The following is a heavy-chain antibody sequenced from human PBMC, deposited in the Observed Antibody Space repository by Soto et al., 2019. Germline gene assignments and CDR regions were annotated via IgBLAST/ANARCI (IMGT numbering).Heavy chain of an antibody. Sequence: QVQLVQSGAEVKKPGASVRVSCKASGYTFTSYGVSWVRQAPGQGLEWMGWISAYNGNTKYAQKLQGRLTMTTDTSTSTAYMELRSLRSDDTAMYYCARDPALRVDTAQNFDYWGQGTLVTVSS. J-gene: IGHJ4*02. CDR1: GYTFTSYG. CDR2: ISAYNGNT. CDR3: ARDPALRVDTAQNFDY. V-gene: IGHV1-18*04. D-gene: IGHD5-18*01.